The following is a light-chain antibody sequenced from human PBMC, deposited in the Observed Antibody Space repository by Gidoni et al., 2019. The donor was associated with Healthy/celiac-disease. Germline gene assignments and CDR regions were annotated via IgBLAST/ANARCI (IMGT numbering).Light chain of an antibody. J-gene: IGKJ1*01. CDR1: QSVLYSSNNKNY. Sequence: DIVLTQSPDSLPVSLGERASINCKSRQSVLYSSNNKNYLAWYQQRPGQPPKLLIYWASTRDAGVPDRFRGSGSGTDFTLTISSLQAEDVAVYYCQQYYSTPWTFGQGTKVEIK. CDR3: QQYYSTPWT. V-gene: IGKV4-1*01. CDR2: WAS.